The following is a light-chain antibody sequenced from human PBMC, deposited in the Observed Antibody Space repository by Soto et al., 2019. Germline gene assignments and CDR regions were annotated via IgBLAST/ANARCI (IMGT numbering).Light chain of an antibody. Sequence: DIQMTQSPSSLSASVGDRVTITCRASQTINKYLNWYQHKPGKAPALLISGASSLHSGVPTRFSGSGAGTYFTLTISSLQHEDFATYYCQQTYSTPGTFGQGTRLEIK. CDR1: QTINKY. J-gene: IGKJ5*01. V-gene: IGKV1-39*01. CDR2: GAS. CDR3: QQTYSTPGT.